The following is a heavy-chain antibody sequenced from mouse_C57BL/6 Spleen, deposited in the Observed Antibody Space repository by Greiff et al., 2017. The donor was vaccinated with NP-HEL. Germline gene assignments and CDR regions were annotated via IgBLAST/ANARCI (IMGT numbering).Heavy chain of an antibody. D-gene: IGHD4-1*01. CDR3: ARVDWEYFDY. V-gene: IGHV3-6*01. Sequence: EVQLQESGPGLVKPSQSLSLTCSVTGYSITSGYYWNWIRQFPGNKLEWMGYISYDGSNNYNPSLKNRISITRDTSKNQFFLKLNSVTTEDTATYYCARVDWEYFDYWGQGTTLTVSS. CDR1: GYSITSGYY. CDR2: ISYDGSN. J-gene: IGHJ2*01.